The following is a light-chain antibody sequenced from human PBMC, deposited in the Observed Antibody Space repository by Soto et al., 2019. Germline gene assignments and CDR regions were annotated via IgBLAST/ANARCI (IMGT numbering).Light chain of an antibody. Sequence: QSALTQPASVSGSPGQSITISCTGTSSDVGGYNYVSWYQQHPGKAPKFMIYEVSNRPSGVSNRFSGSKSGNTASLTISGLQADDEADYYCSSYTSSSPRVFGTGTKLTVL. V-gene: IGLV2-14*01. J-gene: IGLJ1*01. CDR3: SSYTSSSPRV. CDR2: EVS. CDR1: SSDVGGYNY.